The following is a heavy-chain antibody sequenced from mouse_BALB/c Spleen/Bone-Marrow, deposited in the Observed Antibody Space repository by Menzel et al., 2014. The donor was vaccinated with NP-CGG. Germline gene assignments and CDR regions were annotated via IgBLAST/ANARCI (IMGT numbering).Heavy chain of an antibody. D-gene: IGHD2-1*01. CDR3: ARYGNYFDY. Sequence: VQLKESGPGLVKPSQTVSLTCTVTGISITTGNYRWSWIRQFPGNKLEWIGYIYYSGTITYSPSLTSRTTITRDTSKSQFFLEMNSLTAEDTATYYCARYGNYFDYWGQGTTLTVSS. CDR2: IYYSGTI. J-gene: IGHJ2*01. V-gene: IGHV3-5*02. CDR1: GISITTGNYR.